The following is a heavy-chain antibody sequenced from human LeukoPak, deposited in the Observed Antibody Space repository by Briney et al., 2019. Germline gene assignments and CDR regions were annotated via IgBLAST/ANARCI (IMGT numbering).Heavy chain of an antibody. V-gene: IGHV1-69*04. D-gene: IGHD5-18*01. CDR3: ASTTGYSYGLYYFDY. CDR2: IIPILGIA. Sequence: SVKVSCKASGGTFSTYAFGWVRQAPGQGLEWMGRIIPILGIANYAQKFQGRVTITADKSTSTAYMELSSLRSEDTAVYYCASTTGYSYGLYYFDYWGQGTLVTVSS. CDR1: GGTFSTYA. J-gene: IGHJ4*02.